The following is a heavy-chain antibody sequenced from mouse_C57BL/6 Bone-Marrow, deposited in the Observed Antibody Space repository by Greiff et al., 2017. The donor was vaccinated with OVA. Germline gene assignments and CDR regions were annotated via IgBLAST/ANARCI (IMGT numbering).Heavy chain of an antibody. J-gene: IGHJ4*01. CDR1: GFTFSDYG. CDR2: LSNLAYSI. Sequence: EVQLVESGGGLVQPGGSLKLSCAASGFTFSDYGMAWVRQAPRKGPEWVAFLSNLAYSIYSADTVTGRFPISRENAKNTLYLEMGSLRSEDTAMYYCARRGLGRNYAMDYWGQGTSVTVSA. V-gene: IGHV5-15*01. CDR3: ARRGLGRNYAMDY. D-gene: IGHD4-1*01.